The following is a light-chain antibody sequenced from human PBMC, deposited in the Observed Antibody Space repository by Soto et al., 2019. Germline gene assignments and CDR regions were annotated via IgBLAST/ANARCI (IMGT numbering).Light chain of an antibody. V-gene: IGKV3-11*01. CDR1: QSVRNY. CDR3: QQRGDWPPTWT. Sequence: DIVLTQSPATLSLSPGERATLPCRASQSVRNYLAWYQQKPGQAPRLVIFDASNRATGVPARFSGSGSGTDFALTISSLEPEDFAVYYCQQRGDWPPTWTFGQGTRVEIK. CDR2: DAS. J-gene: IGKJ1*01.